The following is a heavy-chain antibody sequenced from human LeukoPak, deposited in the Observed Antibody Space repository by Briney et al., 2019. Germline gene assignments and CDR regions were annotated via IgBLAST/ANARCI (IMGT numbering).Heavy chain of an antibody. Sequence: GGSLRLFCSASGFTFSSYAMHWVRQAPGKGLEYVSAISSNGGSTYYADSVKGRFTISRDNSKNTLYLQMSSLRAEDTAVYYCVKGVGSSSWIYYFDYWGQGTLVTVSS. D-gene: IGHD6-13*01. CDR1: GFTFSSYA. CDR3: VKGVGSSSWIYYFDY. CDR2: ISSNGGST. J-gene: IGHJ4*02. V-gene: IGHV3-64D*09.